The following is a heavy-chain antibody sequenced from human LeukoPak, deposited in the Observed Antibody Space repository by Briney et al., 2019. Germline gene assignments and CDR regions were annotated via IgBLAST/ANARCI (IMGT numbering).Heavy chain of an antibody. Sequence: ASVKVSCKVSGYTFTNYDINWVRQATGQGLEWMGWMNPNSINTGYAQKLQGRVSMTTDTSTSTAYMDLRSLRSDDTAVYYCARDLRYSSGWSASGMDVWGKGTTVTISS. D-gene: IGHD6-19*01. CDR1: GYTFTNYD. CDR2: MNPNSINT. J-gene: IGHJ6*03. CDR3: ARDLRYSSGWSASGMDV. V-gene: IGHV1-8*02.